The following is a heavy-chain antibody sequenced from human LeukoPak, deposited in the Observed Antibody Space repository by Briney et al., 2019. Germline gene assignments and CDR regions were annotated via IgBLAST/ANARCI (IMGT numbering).Heavy chain of an antibody. D-gene: IGHD2-15*01. J-gene: IGHJ4*02. CDR3: ARDRGSNDPIDY. Sequence: GGSLRLSCAVSGFTFSSYGMHWVRQAPGKGLEWVAVIWHDGRNKYYADSVKGRFTISRDNSKNTLYLQVNSLRAEDTAVYYCARDRGSNDPIDYWGQGTLVTVSS. V-gene: IGHV3-33*01. CDR2: IWHDGRNK. CDR1: GFTFSSYG.